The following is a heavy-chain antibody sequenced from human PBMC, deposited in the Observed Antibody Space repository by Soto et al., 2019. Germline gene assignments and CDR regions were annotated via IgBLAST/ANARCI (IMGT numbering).Heavy chain of an antibody. V-gene: IGHV4-59*01. CDR3: ARDSPAAGAFDY. CDR2: IYYSGST. J-gene: IGHJ4*02. CDR1: GGSISSYY. Sequence: SETLSLTCTVSGGSISSYYWSWIRQPPGKGLEWIGYIYYSGSTNYNPSLKSRVTISVDTSKNQFSLKLSSVTAADTAVYYCARDSPAAGAFDYWGQGTRVTVSS. D-gene: IGHD6-13*01.